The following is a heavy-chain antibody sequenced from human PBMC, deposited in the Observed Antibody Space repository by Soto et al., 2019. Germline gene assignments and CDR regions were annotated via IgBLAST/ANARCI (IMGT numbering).Heavy chain of an antibody. Sequence: SETLSLTCTVSGGSISSYYWSWIRQPPGKGLEWIGYIYYSGSINYNPSLKSRVTISVDTSKNEFSLNLRSVTAADTAVYYCARDSSSGSYYSPYTWFDLWGQGTLVTVSS. CDR3: ARDSSSGSYYSPYTWFDL. CDR1: GGSISSYY. CDR2: IYYSGSI. D-gene: IGHD3-10*01. J-gene: IGHJ5*02. V-gene: IGHV4-59*01.